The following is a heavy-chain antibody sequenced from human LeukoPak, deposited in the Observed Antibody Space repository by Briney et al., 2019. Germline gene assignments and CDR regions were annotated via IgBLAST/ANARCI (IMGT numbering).Heavy chain of an antibody. CDR2: INLGGSAK. CDR3: AAWGLNNY. J-gene: IGHJ4*02. CDR1: GFAFSDYW. V-gene: IGHV3-7*01. D-gene: IGHD7-27*01. Sequence: WGSLRLSCSASGFAFSDYWMNWVRQAPGKGPEWVANINLGGSAKLYVDSVRGRCTISRDNAKNSLYLQLNSLRVEDTAVYYCAAWGLNNYWGQGTLVTVSS.